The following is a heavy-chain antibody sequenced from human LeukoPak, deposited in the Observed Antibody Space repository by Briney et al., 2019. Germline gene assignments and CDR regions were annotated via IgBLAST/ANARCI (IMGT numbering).Heavy chain of an antibody. CDR2: INHSGST. J-gene: IGHJ4*02. CDR3: ARGLASGYPPIPFDY. Sequence: SETLSLTCAVYGESFSGYYWSWIRQPPGKGLEWIGEINHSGSTKYNSSLKSRVTISVDTSKNQFSLSLDSVTAADTAVYYCARGLASGYPPIPFDYWGQGTLVTVSS. CDR1: GESFSGYY. D-gene: IGHD3-3*01. V-gene: IGHV4-34*01.